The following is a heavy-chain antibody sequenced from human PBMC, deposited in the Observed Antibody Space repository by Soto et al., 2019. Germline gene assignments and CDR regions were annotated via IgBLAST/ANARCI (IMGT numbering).Heavy chain of an antibody. D-gene: IGHD1-1*01. J-gene: IGHJ6*01. CDR2: IIPIFGTA. V-gene: IGHV1-69*12. CDR3: ARPTKPLYYCYGMDV. Sequence: QVQLVQSGAEVKKPGSSVKVSCKASGGTFSSYAISWVRQAPGQGLEWMGGIIPIFGTANYAQKFQGRVTITADEATSTAYMELNSLRSENTAVYYFARPTKPLYYCYGMDVWGQGTTVTVSS. CDR1: GGTFSSYA.